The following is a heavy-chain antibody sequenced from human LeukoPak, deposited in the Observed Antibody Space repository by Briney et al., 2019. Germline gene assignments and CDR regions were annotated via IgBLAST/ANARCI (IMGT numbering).Heavy chain of an antibody. Sequence: GGSLRLSCAASGFSFSSYGMHWVRQAPGKGLEWVAVIWNDGSDDYYKDSVKGRFTISRDNSKNTLYLQMNSLRAEDTAVYYCARDDYWGQGTLVTVSS. CDR2: IWNDGSDD. J-gene: IGHJ4*02. CDR1: GFSFSSYG. CDR3: ARDDY. V-gene: IGHV3-33*01.